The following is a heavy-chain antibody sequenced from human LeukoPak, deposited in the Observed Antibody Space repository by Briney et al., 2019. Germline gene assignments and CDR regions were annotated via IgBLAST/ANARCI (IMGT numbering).Heavy chain of an antibody. CDR3: ARAGRDYIVVVPAAIHPFDP. CDR2: IKQDGSEN. V-gene: IGHV3-7*01. CDR1: GFTFSSYW. D-gene: IGHD2-2*01. J-gene: IGHJ5*02. Sequence: GSLRLSCAASGFTFSSYWMSWVRQAPGKGLEWVANIKQDGSENYYVDSVKGRFTISRDNAKNLLYLQMNSLRAEDTAVYYCARAGRDYIVVVPAAIHPFDPWGQGTLVTVSS.